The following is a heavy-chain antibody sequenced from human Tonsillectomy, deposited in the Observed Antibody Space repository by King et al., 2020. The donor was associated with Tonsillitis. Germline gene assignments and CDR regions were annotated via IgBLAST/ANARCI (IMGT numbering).Heavy chain of an antibody. CDR2: ISSSGSTI. V-gene: IGHV3-48*03. D-gene: IGHD3-22*01. Sequence: VQLVESGGGLVQPGGSLRLSCAASGFTFSSYEMNWVRQAPGKGLEWVSYISSSGSTIYYAASVKGRFTISRDNAKNSLYLQMNSLRAEDTAVYYCARDGSDYYDSSGYYSVDAFDVWGQGTMVTVSS. CDR3: ARDGSDYYDSSGYYSVDAFDV. J-gene: IGHJ3*01. CDR1: GFTFSSYE.